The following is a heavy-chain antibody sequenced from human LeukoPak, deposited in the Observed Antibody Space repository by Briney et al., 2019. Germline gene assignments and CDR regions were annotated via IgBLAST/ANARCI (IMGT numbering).Heavy chain of an antibody. J-gene: IGHJ6*03. Sequence: PSETLSLTCSVSGDSINSGGYYWNWIRQYPGKGLEWIGYIQYSGSTHYNMSLKSRVSISLDTSKTHFSLRMTSLTAADTAVYYCARERPWVYMDVWGKGTTVTVSS. CDR1: GDSINSGGYY. CDR3: ARERPWVYMDV. V-gene: IGHV4-31*03. CDR2: IQYSGST. D-gene: IGHD7-27*01.